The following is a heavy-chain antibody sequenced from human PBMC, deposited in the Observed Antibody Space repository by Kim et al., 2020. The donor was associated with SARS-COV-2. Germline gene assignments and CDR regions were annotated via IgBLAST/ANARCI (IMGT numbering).Heavy chain of an antibody. V-gene: IGHV1-69*01. CDR3: ARAGIQLWSTHWYFDL. Sequence: RLQGRVTITADESTSTAYRELSSLRSEDTAVYYCARAGIQLWSTHWYFDLWGRGTLVTVSS. J-gene: IGHJ2*01. D-gene: IGHD5-18*01.